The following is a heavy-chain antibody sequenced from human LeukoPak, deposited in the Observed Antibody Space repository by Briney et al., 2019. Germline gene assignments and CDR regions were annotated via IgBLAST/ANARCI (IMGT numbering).Heavy chain of an antibody. Sequence: PSETLSLTCTVSGGSISSYYWSWIRQPAGKGLEWIGRIYTSGSTNYNPSLKSRVTMSVDTSKNQFSLKLSSVTAADTAVYYCARMSSSWYGGYFDYWVQGTLVTVSS. V-gene: IGHV4-4*07. D-gene: IGHD6-13*01. CDR1: GGSISSYY. CDR3: ARMSSSWYGGYFDY. CDR2: IYTSGST. J-gene: IGHJ4*02.